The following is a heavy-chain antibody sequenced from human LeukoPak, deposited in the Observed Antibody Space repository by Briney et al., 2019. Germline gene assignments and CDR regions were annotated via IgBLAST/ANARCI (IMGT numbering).Heavy chain of an antibody. D-gene: IGHD2-15*01. CDR3: ASGGYCSGGSCYKEGPNWFDP. V-gene: IGHV4-31*03. Sequence: SQTLSLTCTVSGGSISSGGYYWSWIRQHPGKGLEWIGYIYYSGSTYYNPSLKSRVTISVDTSKNQFSLKRSSVTAADTAVYYCASGGYCSGGSCYKEGPNWFDPWGQGTLVTVSS. CDR1: GGSISSGGYY. CDR2: IYYSGST. J-gene: IGHJ5*02.